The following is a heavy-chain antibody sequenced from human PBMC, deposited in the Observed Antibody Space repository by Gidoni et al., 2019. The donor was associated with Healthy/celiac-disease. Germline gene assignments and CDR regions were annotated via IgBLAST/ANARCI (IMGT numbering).Heavy chain of an antibody. CDR2: IYHSGST. CDR1: GGSISSINW. J-gene: IGHJ6*03. V-gene: IGHV4-4*02. D-gene: IGHD2-15*01. Sequence: QVQLQESGPGLVKPSGTLSLTCAVSGGSISSINWWSWVRQPPGKGLEWIGEIYHSGSTNYNPSLKSRVTISVDKSKNQFSLKLSSVTAADTAVYYCARDSPIGYCSGGSCYRYMDVWGKGTTVTVSS. CDR3: ARDSPIGYCSGGSCYRYMDV.